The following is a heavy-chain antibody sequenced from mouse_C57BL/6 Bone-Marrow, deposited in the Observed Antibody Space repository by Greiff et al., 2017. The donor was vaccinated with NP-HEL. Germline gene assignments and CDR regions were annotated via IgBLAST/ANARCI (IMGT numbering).Heavy chain of an antibody. J-gene: IGHJ2*01. Sequence: VKLMESGPGLVQPSQSLSITCTVSGFSLTSYGVHWVRQSPGKGLEWLGVIWSGGSTDYNAAFISRLSISKDNSKSQVFFKMNSLQADDTAIYYCAAIYYDYDDYFDYWGQGTTLTVSS. V-gene: IGHV2-2*01. CDR3: AAIYYDYDDYFDY. D-gene: IGHD2-4*01. CDR1: GFSLTSYG. CDR2: IWSGGST.